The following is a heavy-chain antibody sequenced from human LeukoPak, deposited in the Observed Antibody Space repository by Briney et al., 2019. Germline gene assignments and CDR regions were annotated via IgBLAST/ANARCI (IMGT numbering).Heavy chain of an antibody. CDR2: INPNSGGT. J-gene: IGHJ4*02. V-gene: IGHV1-2*02. CDR3: ARVDGYDSTFGGVIVKVRDDY. D-gene: IGHD3-16*02. CDR1: GYTFTGYY. Sequence: ASVKVSCKASGYTFTGYYIHWVRQAPGQGLEWMGWINPNSGGTNYAQKFQGRVTMTRDTSISTAYMELSRLRSDDTAVYYCARVDGYDSTFGGVIVKVRDDYWGQGTLVTVSS.